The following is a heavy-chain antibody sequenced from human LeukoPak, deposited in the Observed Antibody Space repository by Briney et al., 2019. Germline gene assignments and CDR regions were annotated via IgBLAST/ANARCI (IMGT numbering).Heavy chain of an antibody. J-gene: IGHJ4*02. CDR1: GFTFSSYA. Sequence: AGGSLRLSCAASGFTFSSYAMSWVRQAPGKGLEWVSAVSGSGGITYYADSVKGRFTISRDNSKNRLDLQMNTLGAADTAVYYCAKDRGNSGYDLSDYWGQGTLVTVSS. D-gene: IGHD5-12*01. V-gene: IGHV3-23*01. CDR3: AKDRGNSGYDLSDY. CDR2: VSGSGGIT.